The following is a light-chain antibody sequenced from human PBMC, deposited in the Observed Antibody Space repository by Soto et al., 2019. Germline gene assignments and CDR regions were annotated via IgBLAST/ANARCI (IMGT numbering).Light chain of an antibody. CDR2: GAS. CDR1: QSVRSNY. J-gene: IGKJ4*01. CDR3: QQYASSPLT. Sequence: EIVLTQSPGTLSLSSGERATLSCRASQSVRSNYLAWYQQKPGQAPRLLIYGASSRATGIPDRFVGSGSGKDLNLTISRLEPEDFEVYYCQQYASSPLTFGGGTKVEIK. V-gene: IGKV3-20*01.